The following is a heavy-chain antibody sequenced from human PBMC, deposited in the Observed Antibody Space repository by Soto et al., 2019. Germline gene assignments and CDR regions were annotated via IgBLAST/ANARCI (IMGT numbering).Heavy chain of an antibody. CDR1: GGTFSSYT. J-gene: IGHJ6*02. V-gene: IGHV1-69*02. Sequence: QVQLVQSGAEVKKPGSSVKVSCKASGGTFSSYTISWVRQAPGQGLEWMGRIIPILGIANYAQKFQGRVTITAAXXTXTXXMELSSLRSEDTAVYYCARLAIAAAGSYYYYGMDVWGQGTTVTVSS. D-gene: IGHD6-13*01. CDR2: IIPILGIA. CDR3: ARLAIAAAGSYYYYGMDV.